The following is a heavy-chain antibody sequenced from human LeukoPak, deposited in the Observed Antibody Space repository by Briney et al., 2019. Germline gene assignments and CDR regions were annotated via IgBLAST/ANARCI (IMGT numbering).Heavy chain of an antibody. V-gene: IGHV3-23*01. CDR1: GFTFSSYA. J-gene: IGHJ4*02. Sequence: GGSLRLSCAASGFTFSSYAMSWVRQAPGKGLEWVSGISGSGGTTYYADSVKGRFTVSRDNSKNTLYLQVDGLRAEDTAVYYCAKDRRQWLTYFDYWGQGTLVTVSS. CDR3: AKDRRQWLTYFDY. CDR2: ISGSGGTT. D-gene: IGHD6-19*01.